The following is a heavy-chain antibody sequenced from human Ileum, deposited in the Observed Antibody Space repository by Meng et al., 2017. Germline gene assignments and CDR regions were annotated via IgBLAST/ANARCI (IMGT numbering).Heavy chain of an antibody. J-gene: IGHJ5*02. D-gene: IGHD4-17*01. CDR3: ARPALVTTRNNWFDP. CDR2: ISSSSSYI. CDR1: GFTFSSYS. Sequence: EVQLVGVGGGLVKPGGSLGLSCAASGFTFSSYSMNWVRQAPGKGLEWVSSISSSSSYIYYADSVKGRFTISRDNAKNSLYLQMNSLRAEDTAVYYCARPALVTTRNNWFDPWGQGTLVTVSS. V-gene: IGHV3-21*01.